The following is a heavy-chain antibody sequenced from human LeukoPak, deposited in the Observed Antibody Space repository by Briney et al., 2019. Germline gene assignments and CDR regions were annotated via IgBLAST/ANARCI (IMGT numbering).Heavy chain of an antibody. CDR1: GFTFSSYW. CDR2: INSDGSST. J-gene: IGHJ3*02. Sequence: GGSLRLSCAASGFTFSSYWMHWVRQAPGKGLVWVSRINSDGSSTSYADSVKGRFTISRGNAKNTLYLQMNSLRAEDTAVYYCARVPAGVIGMKDAFDIWGQGTMVTVSS. V-gene: IGHV3-74*01. CDR3: ARVPAGVIGMKDAFDI. D-gene: IGHD3-16*02.